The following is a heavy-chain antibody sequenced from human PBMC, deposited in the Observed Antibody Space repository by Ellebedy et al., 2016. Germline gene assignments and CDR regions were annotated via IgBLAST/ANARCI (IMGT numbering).Heavy chain of an antibody. CDR3: AKHETDGDYYFDL. D-gene: IGHD2-21*01. CDR2: LSGSGPKT. V-gene: IGHV3-23*01. Sequence: GESLKISXAASGFTFKNYAMSWVRQAPGEGLEWVSTLSGSGPKTYYADSVQGRFTISRDNSKSTLYLQMNSLRAEDTAVYYCAKHETDGDYYFDLWGRGTLVTVSS. J-gene: IGHJ2*01. CDR1: GFTFKNYA.